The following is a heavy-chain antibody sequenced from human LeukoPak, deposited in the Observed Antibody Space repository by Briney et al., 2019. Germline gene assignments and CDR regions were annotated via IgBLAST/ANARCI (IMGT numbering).Heavy chain of an antibody. D-gene: IGHD6-13*01. V-gene: IGHV3-66*01. J-gene: IGHJ6*02. CDR1: GFTVSSNN. CDR3: AREYSSSSAMDV. Sequence: GGSLRLSCAASGFTVSSNNMRWVRQAPGKGLEWVSVIYSGGTINYADSVKGRFTISRDNSKNTLYLQMNSLRAEDTAVYSCAREYSSSSAMDVWGQGPTVTVSS. CDR2: IYSGGTI.